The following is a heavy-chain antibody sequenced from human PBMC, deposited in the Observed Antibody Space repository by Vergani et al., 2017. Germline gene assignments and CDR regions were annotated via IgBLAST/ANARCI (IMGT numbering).Heavy chain of an antibody. CDR3: AIGAAAGYFDY. CDR1: GGTFSSYA. D-gene: IGHD6-13*01. CDR2: FDPEDGET. J-gene: IGHJ4*02. V-gene: IGHV1-24*01. Sequence: QVQLVQSGAEVKKPGSSVKVSCKASGGTFSSYAISWVRQAPGQGLEWMGGFDPEDGETIYAQKFQGRVTMTEDTSTDTAYMELSSLRSEDTAVYYCAIGAAAGYFDYWGQGTLVTVSS.